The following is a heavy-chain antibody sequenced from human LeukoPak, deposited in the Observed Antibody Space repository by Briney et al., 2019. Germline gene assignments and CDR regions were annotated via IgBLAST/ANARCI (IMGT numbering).Heavy chain of an antibody. CDR2: IYTSGST. CDR3: ARQGSSGPYYFDY. J-gene: IGHJ4*02. CDR1: GGSISSGSYY. D-gene: IGHD6-19*01. V-gene: IGHV4-61*02. Sequence: SETLSLTCTVSGGSISSGSYYWSWIRQPAGKGLEWIGRIYTSGSTNYNPSLKSRVTISVDASKNQFSLKLSSVTAADTAVYYCARQGSSGPYYFDYWGQGTLVTVSS.